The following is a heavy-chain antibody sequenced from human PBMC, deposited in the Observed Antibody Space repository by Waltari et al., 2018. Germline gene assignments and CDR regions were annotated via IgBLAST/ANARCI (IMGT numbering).Heavy chain of an antibody. J-gene: IGHJ1*01. V-gene: IGHV1-2*02. CDR1: GYTFTGYY. Sequence: QVQLVQSGAEVKKPGASVKVSCKASGYTFTGYYMHWVRQAPGQGLEWMGWINSNSGDTNYAQKFQDRVTMTRDTSISTAYMELSRLRSDDTAVYYCARDDFWSGYYFYFQHWGQGTLVTVSS. CDR3: ARDDFWSGYYFYFQH. CDR2: INSNSGDT. D-gene: IGHD3-3*01.